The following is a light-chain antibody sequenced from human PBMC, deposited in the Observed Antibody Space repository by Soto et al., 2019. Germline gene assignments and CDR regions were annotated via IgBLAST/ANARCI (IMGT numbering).Light chain of an antibody. V-gene: IGLV4-69*01. CDR1: SGHSSYA. CDR2: LNSDGSH. CDR3: QTWVTGIRV. Sequence: QLVLTQSPSASASLGASVKLTCTLSSGHSSYAIAWHQQQPEKGPRYLMKLNSDGSHKKGDGIPDRFSGSSSGAERYLTISSLLSEDEADYYCQTWVTGIRVFGGGTKLTVL. J-gene: IGLJ3*02.